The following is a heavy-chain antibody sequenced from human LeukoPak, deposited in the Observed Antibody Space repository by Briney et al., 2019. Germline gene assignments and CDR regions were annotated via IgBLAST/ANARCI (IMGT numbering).Heavy chain of an antibody. J-gene: IGHJ4*02. CDR1: GFTFSSYA. CDR3: ARIREPHYFDY. V-gene: IGHV3-21*06. D-gene: IGHD1-26*01. Sequence: GGSLRLSCAASGFTFSSYAMHWVRQAPGQGLEWVSSIGTATNTHSADSVKGRFTISRDNAKNSLYLQMNSLRAEDTAVYYCARIREPHYFDYWGQGTLVTVSS. CDR2: IGTATNT.